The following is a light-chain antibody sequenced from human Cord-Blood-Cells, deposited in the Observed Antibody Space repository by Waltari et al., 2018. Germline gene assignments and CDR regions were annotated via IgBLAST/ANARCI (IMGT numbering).Light chain of an antibody. CDR2: KDS. CDR1: ALPKQY. Sequence: SYELTQPPSVSVSPGQTARITCSGDALPKQYAYWYQQKPGQAPVLGIYKDSERPSGILERFSGSSSATTVTLTISGVQAEDEADYYCQSADSSGTWVFGGGTKLTVL. J-gene: IGLJ3*02. V-gene: IGLV3-25*02. CDR3: QSADSSGTWV.